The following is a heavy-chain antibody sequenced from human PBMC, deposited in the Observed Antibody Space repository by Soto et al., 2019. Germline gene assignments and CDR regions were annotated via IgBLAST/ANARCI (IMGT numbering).Heavy chain of an antibody. CDR1: GGSIRSGGYY. D-gene: IGHD3-22*01. J-gene: IGHJ4*02. Sequence: QVQLQESGPGLVKPSQTLSLTCTVSGGSIRSGGYYWSWIRQHPGKGLEWIGYIYYSGSTYYNPSLTSRVTISGDTSKNQFSLKLSSVTDADTSVYYCARAPAGPYYDSSGYLKSWGQGTLVTVSS. CDR2: IYYSGST. CDR3: ARAPAGPYYDSSGYLKS. V-gene: IGHV4-31*03.